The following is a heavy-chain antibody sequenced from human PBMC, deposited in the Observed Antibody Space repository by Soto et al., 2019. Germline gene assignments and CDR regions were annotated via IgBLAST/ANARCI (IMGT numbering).Heavy chain of an antibody. Sequence: PSETLSLTCTVSGGSISSYYWSWIRQPPGKGLEWIGYIYYSGSTNYNPSLKSRVTISVDTSKNQFSLKLSSVTAADTAVYYCARHRVYDFWSGYHFDDWGQGTLVTVSS. V-gene: IGHV4-59*08. CDR1: GGSISSYY. CDR2: IYYSGST. CDR3: ARHRVYDFWSGYHFDD. D-gene: IGHD3-3*01. J-gene: IGHJ4*02.